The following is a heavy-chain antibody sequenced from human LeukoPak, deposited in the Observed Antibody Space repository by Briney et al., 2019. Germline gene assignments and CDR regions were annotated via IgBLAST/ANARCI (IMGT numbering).Heavy chain of an antibody. CDR2: IKHDGSER. D-gene: IGHD6-13*01. V-gene: IGHV3-7*03. CDR1: GFIFTNYF. CDR3: AKNKDIAAARAFDI. Sequence: GGSLRLSCAASGFIFTNYFMSWVRQAPGKGLEWVASIKHDGSERYYVDSVRGRFTISRDDTMNSLYLQMNSLRAEDTALYYCAKNKDIAAARAFDIWGQGTMVTVSS. J-gene: IGHJ3*02.